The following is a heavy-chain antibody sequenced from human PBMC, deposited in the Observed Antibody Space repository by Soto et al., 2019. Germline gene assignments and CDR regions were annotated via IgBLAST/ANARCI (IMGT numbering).Heavy chain of an antibody. V-gene: IGHV3-21*01. J-gene: IGHJ6*02. CDR2: ISSSGYI. CDR1: GFNFNSYT. CDR3: ARDCSGGSCYPGMDV. D-gene: IGHD2-15*01. Sequence: GVSLRRSWAPSGFNFNSYTINWVRQAPGKRLEWLSSISSSGYIFSTDSVRGRFTISRDNAKNSVYLQINSLRAEDTAVYFCARDCSGGSCYPGMDVWGQGTTVTVSS.